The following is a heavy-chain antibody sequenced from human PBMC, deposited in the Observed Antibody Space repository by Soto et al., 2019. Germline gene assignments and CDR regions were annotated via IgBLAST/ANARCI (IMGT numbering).Heavy chain of an antibody. J-gene: IGHJ6*03. Sequence: EVQLLESGGGLVQPGGSLRLSCAASGFTFSSYAMSWVRQAPGKGLEWVSAISGSGGSTYYADSVKGRFTISRDNSKNTLYLQMNSLRAEDTAVYYCAKFLGFGESNYYYYYMDVWGKGTTVTVSS. V-gene: IGHV3-23*01. CDR3: AKFLGFGESNYYYYYMDV. D-gene: IGHD3-10*01. CDR1: GFTFSSYA. CDR2: ISGSGGST.